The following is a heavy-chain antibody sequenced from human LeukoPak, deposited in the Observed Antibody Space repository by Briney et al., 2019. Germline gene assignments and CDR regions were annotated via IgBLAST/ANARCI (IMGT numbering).Heavy chain of an antibody. CDR2: INHSGST. J-gene: IGHJ4*02. V-gene: IGHV4-34*01. CDR1: GGSFSGYY. D-gene: IGHD2-2*01. Sequence: SETLSLTCAVYGGSFSGYYWSWIRQPPGKGLEWIGEINHSGSTNYNPSLKSRVTISVDTSKNQLSLKLSSVTAADTAVYYCARKGRYCSSTSCYFDYWGQGTLVTVSS. CDR3: ARKGRYCSSTSCYFDY.